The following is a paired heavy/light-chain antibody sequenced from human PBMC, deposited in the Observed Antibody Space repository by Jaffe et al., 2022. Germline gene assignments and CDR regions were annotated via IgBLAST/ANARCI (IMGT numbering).Heavy chain of an antibody. Sequence: EVQMLESGGALAQPGGSLRLSCAASGFTFSRFAMSWVRQAPGKGLEWVSTISANGGSTYYADFVEGRVTTSRDNSDNTLFLQMNSLRLEDTAVYYCAKTPIYDYGDYYFDYWGQGTLVTVSS. CDR2: ISANGGST. CDR1: GFTFSRFA. CDR3: AKTPIYDYGDYYFDY. D-gene: IGHD4-17*01. V-gene: IGHV3-23*01. J-gene: IGHJ4*02.
Light chain of an antibody. CDR1: QGIANY. CDR2: AAS. V-gene: IGKV1-27*01. Sequence: DIQMTQSPSSLSAPVGGRVTITCRASQGIANYLAWYQQKPGKAPKLLIYAASTLQSGVPSRFRGSGSGTDFTLTISSLQPEDVATYYCQRYNSVSLTFGGGTKVEIK. CDR3: QRYNSVSLT. J-gene: IGKJ4*01.